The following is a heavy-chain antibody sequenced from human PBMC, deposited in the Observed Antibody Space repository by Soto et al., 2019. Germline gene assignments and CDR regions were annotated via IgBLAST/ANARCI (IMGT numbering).Heavy chain of an antibody. J-gene: IGHJ5*02. D-gene: IGHD4-17*01. CDR1: GFTFGNYA. Sequence: SLRVSCAASGFTFGNYAMSWVRQAPGKGLEWVSGLSDGGGSTFYADSANGRFTISRDNAKNTLYLQRSSLRAEDTTIYYCAKEVTTSPYNWYDPWGQGTVDGVSS. CDR2: LSDGGGST. V-gene: IGHV3-23*01. CDR3: AKEVTTSPYNWYDP.